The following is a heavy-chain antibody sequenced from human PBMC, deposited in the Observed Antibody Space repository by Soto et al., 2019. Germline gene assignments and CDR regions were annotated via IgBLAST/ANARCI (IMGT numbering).Heavy chain of an antibody. Sequence: SETLSLTCAVYGGSFSGYYWSWIRQPPGKGLEWIGEINHSGSTNYNPSLMSRVTISVDTSKNQFSLKLSSVTAADTAVYYCARGVAGPINWFDPWGQGTLVTVSS. CDR3: ARGVAGPINWFDP. CDR2: INHSGST. V-gene: IGHV4-34*01. J-gene: IGHJ5*02. D-gene: IGHD6-19*01. CDR1: GGSFSGYY.